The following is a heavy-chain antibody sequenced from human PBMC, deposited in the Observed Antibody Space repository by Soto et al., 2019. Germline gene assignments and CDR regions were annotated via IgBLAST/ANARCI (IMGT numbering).Heavy chain of an antibody. D-gene: IGHD1-26*01. J-gene: IGHJ4*02. Sequence: EVQLVESGGGVLRPGGSLRLSCAASGFTFDDYGMSWARQAPGKGLEWVSGVNWNGGSTGYADSVKGRFTISRDNAKKYLYLQMNSLRAEDTAFYYCVRGASLNFDYWGQGTLVTVSS. V-gene: IGHV3-20*04. CDR3: VRGASLNFDY. CDR1: GFTFDDYG. CDR2: VNWNGGST.